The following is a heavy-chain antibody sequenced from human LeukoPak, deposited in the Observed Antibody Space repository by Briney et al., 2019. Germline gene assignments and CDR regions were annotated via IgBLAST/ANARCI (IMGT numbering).Heavy chain of an antibody. J-gene: IGHJ6*03. V-gene: IGHV4-59*08. Sequence: PSETLSLTCTVSDDSISSYYWSWIRQSPGKGLEWIGYIYVTGTRYNPYLQSRVTISVDRSRNQFFLKMSSVTAADTAVYYCARHIGGGIEDMDVWGKGTKAIVSS. CDR2: IYVTGT. CDR3: ARHIGGGIEDMDV. D-gene: IGHD3-16*02. CDR1: DDSISSYY.